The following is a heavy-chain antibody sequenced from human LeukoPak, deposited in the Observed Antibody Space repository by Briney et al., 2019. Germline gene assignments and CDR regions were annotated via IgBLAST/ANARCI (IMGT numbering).Heavy chain of an antibody. Sequence: PSETLCLTCAVSGASLSSGGYYWSWVRQPAGKGVEWNGRIYTTGSTAYDPSFKSRVTISVDTSKNQFSLRLNTATAADTAVYYCARGTSLMDYWGQGILVTMSS. V-gene: IGHV4-61*02. CDR1: GASLSSGGYY. CDR3: ARGTSLMDY. J-gene: IGHJ4*02. D-gene: IGHD3-16*01. CDR2: IYTTGST.